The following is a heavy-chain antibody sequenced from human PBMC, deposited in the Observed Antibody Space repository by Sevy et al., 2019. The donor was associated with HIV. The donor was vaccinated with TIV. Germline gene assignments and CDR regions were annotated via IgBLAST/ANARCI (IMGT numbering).Heavy chain of an antibody. D-gene: IGHD3-10*01. CDR3: ASYSIYGSGSNEAFDI. J-gene: IGHJ3*02. Sequence: GGSLRLSCAASGFTVSSNYMSWVRQAPGKGLEWVSVIYSGGSTYYADSVKGRFTISRDNSKNTLYLQMNSLTAEDTAVYYCASYSIYGSGSNEAFDIWGQGTMVTVSS. CDR2: IYSGGST. CDR1: GFTVSSNY. V-gene: IGHV3-53*01.